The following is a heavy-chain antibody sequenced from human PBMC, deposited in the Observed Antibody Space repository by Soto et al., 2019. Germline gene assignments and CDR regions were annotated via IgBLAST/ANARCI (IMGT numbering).Heavy chain of an antibody. CDR3: ARDPVQHYYYYMDV. V-gene: IGHV1-3*01. J-gene: IGHJ6*03. CDR2: INGANGNT. CDR1: GYTFNSYA. Sequence: QVQLVQSGAEVKKPGASVKVSCKASGYTFNSYAMHWVRQAPGQRLEWMGWINGANGNTRYSQNFQGRVTITKDTSASTAYMELSSLRSEDTAVYYCARDPVQHYYYYMDVWGKGTTVTVSS.